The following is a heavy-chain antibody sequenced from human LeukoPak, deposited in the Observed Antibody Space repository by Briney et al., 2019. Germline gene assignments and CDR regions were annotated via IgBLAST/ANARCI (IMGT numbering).Heavy chain of an antibody. J-gene: IGHJ6*03. CDR2: IYTSGST. Sequence: PSETLSLTCTVSGGSISSYYWSWIRQPAGKGLEWIGRIYTSGSTNYNLSLKSRVTISVDKSKDQFSLKLSSVTAADTAVYYCARDKPYLWFGDMGYYYYMDVWGKGTTVTVSS. V-gene: IGHV4-4*07. D-gene: IGHD3-10*01. CDR3: ARDKPYLWFGDMGYYYYMDV. CDR1: GGSISSYY.